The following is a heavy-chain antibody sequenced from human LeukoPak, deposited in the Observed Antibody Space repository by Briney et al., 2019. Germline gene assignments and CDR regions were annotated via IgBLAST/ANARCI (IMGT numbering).Heavy chain of an antibody. CDR1: GFTFDTYR. Sequence: GGSLRLSCAASGFTFDTYRMNWVRQAPGKGPEWVSSISASGSYIYYADSLKGRSTISRDNTKNSLFLQMNSLRAEDTAVYYCARDSPGTTASDYWGQGTLVTVSS. CDR3: ARDSPGTTASDY. CDR2: ISASGSYI. J-gene: IGHJ4*02. V-gene: IGHV3-21*01. D-gene: IGHD1-1*01.